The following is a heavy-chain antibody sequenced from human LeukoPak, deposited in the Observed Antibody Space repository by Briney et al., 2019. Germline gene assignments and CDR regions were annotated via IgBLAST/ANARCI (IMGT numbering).Heavy chain of an antibody. V-gene: IGHV3-33*01. Sequence: GGSLRLSCAASGFTFSSYGMHWVRQAPGKGLEWVALVFYDGSNEYYADSVKGRFTISRDNAKSSLYLQMNSLRAEDTAVYYCARATYSSNWYFDYWGQGTLVTVSS. CDR2: VFYDGSNE. CDR1: GFTFSSYG. J-gene: IGHJ4*02. D-gene: IGHD6-13*01. CDR3: ARATYSSNWYFDY.